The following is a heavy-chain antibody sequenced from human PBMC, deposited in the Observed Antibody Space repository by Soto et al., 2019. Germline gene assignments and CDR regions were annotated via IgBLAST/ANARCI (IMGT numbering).Heavy chain of an antibody. Sequence: SLRLSCAASGFTVSSSSMNWVRQAPGKGLEWVSYISSSSIAIYYADSVKGRFTISRDNAKNSLYLQMNSLRAEDTAVYYCARLRGSSNWETPSWGQGTLVTVSS. V-gene: IGHV3-48*01. D-gene: IGHD6-13*01. CDR3: ARLRGSSNWETPS. CDR1: GFTVSSSS. CDR2: ISSSSIAI. J-gene: IGHJ4*02.